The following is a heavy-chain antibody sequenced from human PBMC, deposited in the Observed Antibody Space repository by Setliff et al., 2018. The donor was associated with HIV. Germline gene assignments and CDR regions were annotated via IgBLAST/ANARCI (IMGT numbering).Heavy chain of an antibody. CDR1: GYTFTSYY. D-gene: IGHD3-22*01. Sequence: GASVKVSCKASGYTFTSYYMHWVRQAPGQGLEWMGIINPSGGSTSYAQKFQGRVTMTRDTSTSTVYMELSGLRSEDTAVYYCARDGYYDSSGYYKAQWAFDIWGQGTMVTVSS. CDR3: ARDGYYDSSGYYKAQWAFDI. J-gene: IGHJ3*02. CDR2: INPSGGST. V-gene: IGHV1-46*01.